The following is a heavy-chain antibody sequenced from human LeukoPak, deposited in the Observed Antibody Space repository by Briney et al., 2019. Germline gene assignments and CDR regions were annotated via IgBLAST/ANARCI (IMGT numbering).Heavy chain of an antibody. CDR1: GGSISSYY. J-gene: IGHJ4*02. V-gene: IGHV4-4*07. D-gene: IGHD3-10*01. Sequence: SETLSLTCTVSGGSISSYYWSWIRQPAGKGLEWIGRIYISGSTNYNPSLKSRVTMSVDTSKNQFSLKLSSVTAADTAVYYCARDVDYYGSGSYAWRGYFDYWGQGTLVTVSS. CDR3: ARDVDYYGSGSYAWRGYFDY. CDR2: IYISGST.